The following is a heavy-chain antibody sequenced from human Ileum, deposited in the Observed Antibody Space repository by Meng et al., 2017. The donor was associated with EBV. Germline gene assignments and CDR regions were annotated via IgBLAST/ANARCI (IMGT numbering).Heavy chain of an antibody. V-gene: IGHV4-39*07. CDR3: ARDHGSSNWFYY. CDR2: AYYTGST. Sequence: LQVQDSGPGLVKPSETLSLSCTCAGGSVSGRNYYWGWIRQAPGKGLEWIGTAYYTGSTSYNPSLKSRVTISVDTSKSQLSLKVDSVTAADTAIYFCARDHGSSNWFYYWGQGTLVTVSS. D-gene: IGHD1-1*01. J-gene: IGHJ4*02. CDR1: GGSVSGRNYY.